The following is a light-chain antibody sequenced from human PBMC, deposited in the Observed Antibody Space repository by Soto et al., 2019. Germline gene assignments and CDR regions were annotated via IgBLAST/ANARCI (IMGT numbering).Light chain of an antibody. V-gene: IGLV2-8*01. CDR2: EVS. J-gene: IGLJ1*01. CDR3: SSYRSTSVYV. CDR1: SSDVGGYNY. Sequence: QSALTQPPSASASPGQSVTISCTGTSSDVGGYNYVSWYQQRPGKAPKLMIYEVSQRPSGVPDRFSGSKSGNTATLTVSGLQAEDEADYYCSSYRSTSVYVFGTGT.